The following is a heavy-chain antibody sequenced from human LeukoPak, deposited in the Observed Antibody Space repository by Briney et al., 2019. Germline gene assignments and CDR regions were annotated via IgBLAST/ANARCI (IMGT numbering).Heavy chain of an antibody. CDR3: AKVVYDFWSGYYSPGNFDY. Sequence: GASLRLSCAASGFTFSSYAMSWVRQAPGKGLEWVSAISGSGGSTYYADSVKGRFTISRDNSQNTLYLQMNSLRAEDTAVYYCAKVVYDFWSGYYSPGNFDYWGQGTLVTVSS. CDR2: ISGSGGST. D-gene: IGHD3-3*01. J-gene: IGHJ4*02. CDR1: GFTFSSYA. V-gene: IGHV3-23*01.